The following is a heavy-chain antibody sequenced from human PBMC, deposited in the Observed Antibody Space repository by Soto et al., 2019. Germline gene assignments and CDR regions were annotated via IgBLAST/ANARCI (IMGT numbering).Heavy chain of an antibody. CDR1: GGSISSGGYY. CDR2: IYYSGST. Sequence: QVQLQESGPGLVKPSQTLSLTCTVSGGSISSGGYYWSXIRQHPGKGLEWIGYIYYSGSTYYNPSLKSRVTISVDTSKNQFXLXLSSVTAADTAVXXXXXVKGXRVVAVNWFDPWGQGTLVTVSS. CDR3: XXVKGXRVVAVNWFDP. J-gene: IGHJ5*02. D-gene: IGHD2-15*01. V-gene: IGHV4-31*03.